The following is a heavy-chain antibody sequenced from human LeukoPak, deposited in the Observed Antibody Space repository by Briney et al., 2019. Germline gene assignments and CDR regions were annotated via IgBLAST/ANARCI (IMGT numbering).Heavy chain of an antibody. V-gene: IGHV3-48*01. J-gene: IGHJ4*02. CDR3: ARVGFEWELNY. CDR2: ISSSSSTI. CDR1: GFTFSSYS. D-gene: IGHD1-26*01. Sequence: PGGSLRLSCAASGFTFSSYSMNWVRQAPGKGLEWVSYISSSSSTIYYADSVKGRFTISRDNAKNSLYLQMNSLRAEDTAVYYCARVGFEWELNYWGQGTLVTVSS.